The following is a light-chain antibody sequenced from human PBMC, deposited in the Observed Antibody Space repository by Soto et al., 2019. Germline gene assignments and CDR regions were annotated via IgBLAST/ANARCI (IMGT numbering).Light chain of an antibody. Sequence: QSALTQPASVSGSPGQSITISCTGTSSDVGSYNLVSWYQQHPGKAPKLMIYEGSKRPSGVSNRFSCSKSGNTASLTISGLQAEDEADDDCCSYAGSSTFVVFGGGTKLTVL. J-gene: IGLJ2*01. CDR3: CSYAGSSTFVV. CDR1: SSDVGSYNL. CDR2: EGS. V-gene: IGLV2-23*03.